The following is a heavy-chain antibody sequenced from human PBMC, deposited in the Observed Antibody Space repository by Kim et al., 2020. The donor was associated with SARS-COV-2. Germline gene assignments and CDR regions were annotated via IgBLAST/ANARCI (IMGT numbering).Heavy chain of an antibody. CDR3: ATDLVRGLIRPPDF. D-gene: IGHD3-10*01. CDR2: ISESGGST. J-gene: IGHJ4*02. CDR1: GFTFSMYA. Sequence: GGSLRLSCAASGFTFSMYAMSWVRQTPAKGLEWVSGISESGGSTYYADSLKGRFTISRDNSKNTLYLQMNSLRAEDTALYYCATDLVRGLIRPPDFWGQGTLVTVSS. V-gene: IGHV3-23*01.